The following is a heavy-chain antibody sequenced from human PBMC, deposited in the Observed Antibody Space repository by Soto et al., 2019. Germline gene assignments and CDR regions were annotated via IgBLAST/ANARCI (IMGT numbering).Heavy chain of an antibody. Sequence: SETLSLTCAVCGGSFSGYYWSWIRQPPGKGLEWIGEINHSGSTNYNPSLKSRVTISVDTSKNQFSLKLSSVTAADTAVYYCARGPRVTMIVVVMSTKPDHWFDPWGQGTLVTVSS. D-gene: IGHD3-22*01. V-gene: IGHV4-34*01. J-gene: IGHJ5*02. CDR1: GGSFSGYY. CDR3: ARGPRVTMIVVVMSTKPDHWFDP. CDR2: INHSGST.